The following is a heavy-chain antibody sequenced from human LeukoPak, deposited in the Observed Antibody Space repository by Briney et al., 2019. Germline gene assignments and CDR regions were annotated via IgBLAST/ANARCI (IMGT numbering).Heavy chain of an antibody. CDR2: IYPGDSDT. J-gene: IGHJ4*02. CDR1: GYAFASYW. V-gene: IGHV5-51*01. Sequence: GESLKVSCRVSGYAFASYWIGWVRQVPGKGLEWMGIIYPGDSDTRYSPSFQGQVTISADKSISTAYLQWSSLKASDTAMYYCARAHYYDSSGYYGHFDYWGQGTLVTVSS. D-gene: IGHD3-22*01. CDR3: ARAHYYDSSGYYGHFDY.